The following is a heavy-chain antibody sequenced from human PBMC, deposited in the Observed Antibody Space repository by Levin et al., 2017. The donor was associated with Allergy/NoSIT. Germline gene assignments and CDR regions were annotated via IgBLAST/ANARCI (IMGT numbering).Heavy chain of an antibody. CDR1: GFTFSSYW. CDR3: ARTYYDFWSGYNSGGVKY. V-gene: IGHV3-74*01. D-gene: IGHD3-3*01. Sequence: GGSLRLSCAASGFTFSSYWMHWVRQAPGKGLVWVSRINSDGSSTSYADSVKGRFTISRDNAKNTLYLQMNSLRAEDTAVYYCARTYYDFWSGYNSGGVKYWGQGTLVTVSS. CDR2: INSDGSST. J-gene: IGHJ4*02.